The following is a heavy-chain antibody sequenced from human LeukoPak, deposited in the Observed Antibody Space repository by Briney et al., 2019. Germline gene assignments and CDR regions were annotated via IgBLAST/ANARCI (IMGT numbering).Heavy chain of an antibody. V-gene: IGHV3-11*03. D-gene: IGHD1-26*01. CDR3: ARREARIFDY. J-gene: IGHJ4*02. Sequence: PWGSLRLSCAVSGFTFSDYYMSWVRQAPGKGLEWVSYISSTSTYTNYADSVKGRFTISRDNAKNSLYLQMNSLRAEDTAVYYCARREARIFDYWGQGTLVTVSS. CDR1: GFTFSDYY. CDR2: ISSTSTYT.